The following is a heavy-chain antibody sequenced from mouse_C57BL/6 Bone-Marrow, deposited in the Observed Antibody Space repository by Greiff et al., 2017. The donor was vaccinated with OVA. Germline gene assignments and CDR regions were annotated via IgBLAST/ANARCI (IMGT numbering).Heavy chain of an antibody. J-gene: IGHJ2*01. CDR1: GFTFSSYG. D-gene: IGHD1-1*01. CDR3: ARHGDYGSFFDY. Sequence: EVQVVESGGDLVKPGGSLKLSCAASGFTFSSYGMSWVCQTPDKRLEWVATISSGGSYTYYPDSVKGRFTISRDNAKNTLYLQMSSLKSEDTAMYYCARHGDYGSFFDYWGQGTTLTVSS. V-gene: IGHV5-6*01. CDR2: ISSGGSYT.